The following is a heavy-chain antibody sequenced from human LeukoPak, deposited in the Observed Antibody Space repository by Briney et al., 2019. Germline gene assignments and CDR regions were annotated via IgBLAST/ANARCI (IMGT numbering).Heavy chain of an antibody. J-gene: IGHJ4*02. CDR3: ARGHSGYEDYFDY. Sequence: PGRSLRLSCAASGFTFDDYAMHWVRQAPGKGLEWVSGISWNSGSIGYADSVKGRFTISRDNAKNSLYLQMNSLRAEDTAVYYCARGHSGYEDYFDYWGQGTLVTVSS. D-gene: IGHD5-12*01. CDR1: GFTFDDYA. V-gene: IGHV3-9*01. CDR2: ISWNSGSI.